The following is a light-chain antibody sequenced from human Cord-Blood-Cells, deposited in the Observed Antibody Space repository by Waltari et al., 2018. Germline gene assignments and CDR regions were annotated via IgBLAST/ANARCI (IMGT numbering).Light chain of an antibody. CDR2: CAS. Sequence: EIVMTQSPATLSVSPGERATLSCRASQSVSSNLAWYQQKPGQAPRLLIYCASTRATGIPARVSGSGSGTEFTLTISSLQSEDFAVYYCQQYNNWPPTFGQGTKVEIK. CDR3: QQYNNWPPT. J-gene: IGKJ1*01. CDR1: QSVSSN. V-gene: IGKV3-15*01.